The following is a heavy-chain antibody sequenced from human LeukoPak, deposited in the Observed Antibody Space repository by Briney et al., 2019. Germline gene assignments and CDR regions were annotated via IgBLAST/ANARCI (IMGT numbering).Heavy chain of an antibody. D-gene: IGHD3-16*01. Sequence: GGSLRPSCAASGFTFSSYTMSWVRQSPGKGLEWVSAISGSGFETFYADSVKGRFTISRDNSNDTLYLQMNSLGADDTAIYYCAKDRDVYSAFDSWGQGTLVTVSS. CDR2: ISGSGFET. V-gene: IGHV3-23*01. J-gene: IGHJ4*02. CDR1: GFTFSSYT. CDR3: AKDRDVYSAFDS.